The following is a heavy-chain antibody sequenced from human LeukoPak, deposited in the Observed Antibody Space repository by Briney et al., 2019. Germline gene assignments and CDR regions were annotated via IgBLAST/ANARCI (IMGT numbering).Heavy chain of an antibody. D-gene: IGHD1-26*01. V-gene: IGHV3-11*04. CDR1: GGSFSGYY. CDR3: ARVVGSGSYWRGAFDI. Sequence: LSLTCAVYGGSFSGYYWSWIRQPPGKGLEWVSYISSSSSTIYYADSVKGRFTISRGNAKNSLYLQMNSLRAEDTAVYYCARVVGSGSYWRGAFDIWGQGTMVTVSS. CDR2: ISSSSSTI. J-gene: IGHJ3*02.